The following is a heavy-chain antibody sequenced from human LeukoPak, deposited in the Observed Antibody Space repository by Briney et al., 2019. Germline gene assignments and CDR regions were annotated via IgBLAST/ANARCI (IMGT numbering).Heavy chain of an antibody. CDR2: IYTSGST. CDR1: GGSISNYY. CDR3: ERVALKVLAATESYYYYMDV. V-gene: IGHV4-4*07. D-gene: IGHD2-2*01. J-gene: IGHJ6*03. Sequence: SETLSLTCTVSGGSISNYYWSWIRQPAGKGLEWIGRIYTSGSTNYNASLKSRITMSVDTSKNQFSLKLSSVTAADTAVYYCERVALKVLAATESYYYYMDVWGKGTTVTVSS.